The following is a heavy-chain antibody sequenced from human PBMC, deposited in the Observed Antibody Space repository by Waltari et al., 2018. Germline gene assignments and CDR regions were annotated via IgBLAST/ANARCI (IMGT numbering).Heavy chain of an antibody. CDR3: ARSSGTRYCSGGSCYPIS. Sequence: QVQLQESGPGLVKPSETLSLTCTVSGGSISSYYWSWIRPPPGKGLEWIGYIYYSGSTNYNPSLKSRVTISVDTSKNQFSLKLSSVTAADTAVYYCARSSGTRYCSGGSCYPISWGQGTLVTVSS. V-gene: IGHV4-59*01. D-gene: IGHD2-15*01. J-gene: IGHJ5*02. CDR1: GGSISSYY. CDR2: IYYSGST.